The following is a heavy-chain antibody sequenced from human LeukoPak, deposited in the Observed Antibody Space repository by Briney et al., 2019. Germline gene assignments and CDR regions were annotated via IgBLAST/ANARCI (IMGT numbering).Heavy chain of an antibody. CDR2: IYYSGST. CDR3: ARGSDSGSYLV. CDR1: GGSISSSSYY. Sequence: PSETLSLTCTVSGGSISSSSYYWGWIRQPPGKGLEWIGYIYYSGSTNYNPSLKSRVTISVDTSKNQFSLKLSSVTAADTAVYYCARGSDSGSYLVWGQGTLVTVSS. J-gene: IGHJ4*02. D-gene: IGHD1-26*01. V-gene: IGHV4-61*05.